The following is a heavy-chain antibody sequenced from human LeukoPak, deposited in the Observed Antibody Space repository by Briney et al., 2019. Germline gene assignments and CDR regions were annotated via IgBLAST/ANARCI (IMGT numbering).Heavy chain of an antibody. CDR1: GDSVSSNSAA. V-gene: IGHV6-1*01. J-gene: IGHJ3*02. Sequence: SQTLSLTCAISGDSVSSNSAAWNWIRQSPSRGLEWLGRTYYRSKWYNDYAVSVKSRITINPDTSKNQFSLQLNSVTPEDTAVYYCARDLEGTNWNDVQMGAFDIWGQGTMVTVSS. D-gene: IGHD1-1*01. CDR2: TYYRSKWYN. CDR3: ARDLEGTNWNDVQMGAFDI.